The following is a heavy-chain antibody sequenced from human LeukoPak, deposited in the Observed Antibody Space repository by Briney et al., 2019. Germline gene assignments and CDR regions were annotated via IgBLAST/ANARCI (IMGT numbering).Heavy chain of an antibody. V-gene: IGHV1-18*01. CDR3: ASASSIAVAGEDAFDI. J-gene: IGHJ3*02. CDR2: ISAYNGNT. D-gene: IGHD6-19*01. Sequence: GASVKVSCKASGYTFTSYGISWVRQAPGQGLEWMGWISAYNGNTNYAQKLQGRVTMTTDTSTSTACMELRSLRSDDTAVYYCASASSIAVAGEDAFDIWGQGTMVTVSS. CDR1: GYTFTSYG.